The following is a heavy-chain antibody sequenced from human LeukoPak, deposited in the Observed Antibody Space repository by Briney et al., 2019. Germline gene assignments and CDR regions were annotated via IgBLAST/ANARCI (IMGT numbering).Heavy chain of an antibody. V-gene: IGHV3-11*01. J-gene: IGHJ4*02. CDR1: GFTFSDYY. D-gene: IGHD6-13*01. CDR2: ISSSGSTI. CDR3: ARAGNIAPVAFDY. Sequence: GGSLGLSCAASGFTFSDYYMSWIRQAPGKGLEWVSYISSSGSTIYYADSVKGRFTISRDNAKNSLYLQMNSLRAEDTAVYYCARAGNIAPVAFDYWGQGTLVTVSS.